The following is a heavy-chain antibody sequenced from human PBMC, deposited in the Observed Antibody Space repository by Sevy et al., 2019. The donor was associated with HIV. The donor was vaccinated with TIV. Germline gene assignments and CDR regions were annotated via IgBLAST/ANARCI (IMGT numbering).Heavy chain of an antibody. CDR1: GFSFRRHG. Sequence: GGSLRLSCGASGFSFRRHGMHWARQAPGKGLEWVAVISNDGSDKQYADSVKGRFTISRDNAKNTLSLQMNSLRAEDTAVYYCARGGYPRPFDYWGQGTLVTVSS. CDR2: ISNDGSDK. V-gene: IGHV3-30*03. CDR3: ARGGYPRPFDY. J-gene: IGHJ4*02. D-gene: IGHD1-1*01.